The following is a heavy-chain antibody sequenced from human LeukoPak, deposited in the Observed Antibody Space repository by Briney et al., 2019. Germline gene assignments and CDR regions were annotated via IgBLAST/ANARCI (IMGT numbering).Heavy chain of an antibody. CDR3: ARLLGFVTTFDY. Sequence: GGSLRLSCGTSGFSFSNSYMSWVRQGPGQGLEWVATIWPEGSEKKYTDSLRDRFTISRDNARGLLFLQIHSLSLEDTGVYFCARLLGFVTTFDYWGQAALVTVSS. J-gene: IGHJ4*02. D-gene: IGHD4-17*01. CDR1: GFSFSNSY. V-gene: IGHV3-7*01. CDR2: IWPEGSEK.